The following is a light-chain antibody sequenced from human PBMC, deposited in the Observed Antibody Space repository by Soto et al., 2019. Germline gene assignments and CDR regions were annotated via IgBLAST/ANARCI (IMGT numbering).Light chain of an antibody. Sequence: EIVLTQSPATLSLSPGERATLSCRASQSVSSNLAWYQQKPGQAPRLLIYGASTRATGIPARFSGSGSGTEFTLTISSLQPEDFATYYCQQYESLPLTFGQGTRLEIK. J-gene: IGKJ5*01. CDR1: QSVSSN. CDR3: QQYESLPLT. V-gene: IGKV3-15*01. CDR2: GAS.